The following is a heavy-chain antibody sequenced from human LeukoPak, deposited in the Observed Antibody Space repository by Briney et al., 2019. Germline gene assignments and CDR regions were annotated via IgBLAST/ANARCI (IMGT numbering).Heavy chain of an antibody. J-gene: IGHJ6*03. CDR1: GYTFTSYG. Sequence: ASVKVSCKASGYTFTSYGISWVRQAPGQGLEWMGWISAYNGNTNYAQKLQGRVTMTTDTSTSTAYMELRSLRSDDTAVYYCARGNYGSGSYGYYYYYMDVWGKGTTVTVSS. CDR2: ISAYNGNT. CDR3: ARGNYGSGSYGYYYYYMDV. D-gene: IGHD3-10*01. V-gene: IGHV1-18*01.